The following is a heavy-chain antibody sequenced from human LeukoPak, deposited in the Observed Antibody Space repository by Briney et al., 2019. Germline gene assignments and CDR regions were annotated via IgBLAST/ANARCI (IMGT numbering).Heavy chain of an antibody. CDR2: IYHSGST. CDR3: ARGGNYGSGSPYYYGMDV. D-gene: IGHD3-10*01. CDR1: GGSISSGGYS. V-gene: IGHV4-30-2*01. J-gene: IGHJ6*02. Sequence: PSETLSLTCAVSGGSISSGGYSWSWIRQPPGKGLEWIGYIYHSGSTYYNPSLKSRVTISVDRSKNQFSLKLSSVTAADTAVYYCARGGNYGSGSPYYYGMDVWGQGTTVTVSS.